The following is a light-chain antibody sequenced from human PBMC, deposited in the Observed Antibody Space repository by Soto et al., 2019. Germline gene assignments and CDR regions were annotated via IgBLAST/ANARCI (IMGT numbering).Light chain of an antibody. V-gene: IGKV3-20*01. CDR2: GAS. J-gene: IGKJ2*01. CDR3: QQYGSSPYT. CDR1: QSVSSSY. Sequence: EIVLTQSPGTPSLSPGERATLSCRASQSVSSSYLAWYQQKPGQAPRLLIYGASSRATGIPDRLSGSGSGTDFTLTISRLEPEDFAVYYCQQYGSSPYTFGQGTKLE.